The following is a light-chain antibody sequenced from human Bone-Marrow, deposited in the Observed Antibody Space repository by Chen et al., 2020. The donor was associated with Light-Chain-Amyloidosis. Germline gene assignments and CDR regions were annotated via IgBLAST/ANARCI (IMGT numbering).Light chain of an antibody. V-gene: IGLV3-25*03. CDR2: RDT. Sequence: SYELTQPPSVSVSPGQTARITCSGDDLPTKYAYWYQQKPGQAPVLVIHRDTERPSGISDRFSGSSSGTTATLPISGVKAEDEADYHCQSADSSGTYEVIFGGGTKLTVL. CDR3: QSADSSGTYEVI. CDR1: DLPTKY. J-gene: IGLJ2*01.